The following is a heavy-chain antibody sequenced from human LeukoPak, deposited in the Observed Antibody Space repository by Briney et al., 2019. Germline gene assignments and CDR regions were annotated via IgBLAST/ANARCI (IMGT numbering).Heavy chain of an antibody. D-gene: IGHD3-22*01. Sequence: GESLRLSCAASGFTFSSYGMHWVRQAPGKGLEWVAFIRYDGSNKYYADSVKGRFTISRDNSKNTLYLQMNSLRTEDTAVYYCAKVSSYYYDRSGSPHAFDMWGQGTMVTVSS. CDR1: GFTFSSYG. V-gene: IGHV3-30*02. CDR3: AKVSSYYYDRSGSPHAFDM. CDR2: IRYDGSNK. J-gene: IGHJ3*02.